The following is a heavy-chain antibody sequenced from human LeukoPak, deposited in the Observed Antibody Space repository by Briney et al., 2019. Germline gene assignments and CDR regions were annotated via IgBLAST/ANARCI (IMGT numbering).Heavy chain of an antibody. CDR1: GGTFSSYA. J-gene: IGHJ6*03. CDR3: ARVRTGESYYYYYYMDV. V-gene: IGHV1-69*13. Sequence: AASVKVSCKASGGTFSSYAISWVRQAPGQGLEWMGGIIPIFGTANYAQKFQGRVTITADESTSTAYMELSSLRSEDTAVYYCARVRTGESYYYYYYMDVWGKGTTVTVSS. CDR2: IIPIFGTA. D-gene: IGHD7-27*01.